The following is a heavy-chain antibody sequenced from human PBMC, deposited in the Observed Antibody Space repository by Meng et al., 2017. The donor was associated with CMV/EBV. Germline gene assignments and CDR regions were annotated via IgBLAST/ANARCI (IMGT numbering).Heavy chain of an antibody. CDR3: ARDGYCSSTSCYAVAY. V-gene: IGHV3-11*04. Sequence: LTRAASGFPLSDSYMSWIRQAPGKGPEWVPYISSSGSTIYYADSVKGRFTISRDNAKNSLYLQMNSLRAEDTAVYYCARDGYCSSTSCYAVAYWGQGTLVTVSS. CDR1: GFPLSDSY. J-gene: IGHJ4*02. D-gene: IGHD2-2*03. CDR2: ISSSGSTI.